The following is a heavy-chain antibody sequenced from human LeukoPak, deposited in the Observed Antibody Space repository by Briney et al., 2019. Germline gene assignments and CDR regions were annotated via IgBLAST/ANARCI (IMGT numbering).Heavy chain of an antibody. CDR3: ARLSYYYDSSGEGAFDI. CDR1: GYSFTSYW. Sequence: PGESLKISCKGSGYSFTSYWIGWVRQMPGKGLEWMGIIYPGDSDTRYSPSSQGQVTISADKSISTAYLQWSSLKASDTAMYYCARLSYYYDSSGEGAFDIWGQGTMVTVSS. J-gene: IGHJ3*02. D-gene: IGHD3-22*01. CDR2: IYPGDSDT. V-gene: IGHV5-51*01.